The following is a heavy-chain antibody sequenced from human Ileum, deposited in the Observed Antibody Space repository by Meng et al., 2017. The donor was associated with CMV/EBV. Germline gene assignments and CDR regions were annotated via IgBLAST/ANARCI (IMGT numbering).Heavy chain of an antibody. V-gene: IGHV7-4-1*02. Sequence: VQLVQSGSELKKAGASVQVSCKGSGYTFTCSAMNWVRQAPGQGLEWMGWINTNTGNPTNAQGFKVQFVVSLDTSVSTAYLQISSLKAEDTAVYYCARRPRYCSGGSCSYFDYWGQGTLVTVSS. CDR3: ARRPRYCSGGSCSYFDY. J-gene: IGHJ4*02. CDR1: GYTFTCSA. D-gene: IGHD2-15*01. CDR2: INTNTGNP.